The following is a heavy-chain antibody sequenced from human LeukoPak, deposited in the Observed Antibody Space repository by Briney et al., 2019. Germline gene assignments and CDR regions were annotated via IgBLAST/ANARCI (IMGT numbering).Heavy chain of an antibody. J-gene: IGHJ6*03. Sequence: GGSLRLSCAASGFTLRNYGMDWVRQATGKGLEWVSFIWSDGNNRFYADSVKGRFTISRDNSKNMLYLQMDTLRAEDTALYYCAKDPGASVSGFHMDVWGKGTTVIVSS. CDR2: IWSDGNNR. D-gene: IGHD2-8*02. CDR1: GFTLRNYG. V-gene: IGHV3-30*02. CDR3: AKDPGASVSGFHMDV.